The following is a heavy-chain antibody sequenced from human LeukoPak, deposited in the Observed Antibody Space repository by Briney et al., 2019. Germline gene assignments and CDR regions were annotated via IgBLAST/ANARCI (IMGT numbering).Heavy chain of an antibody. Sequence: SETLSLTCTVSGDSISSYYWSWIRQPAGKGLEWIGRIHTSGSTNHNPSLTSRVTMSVDTSKNQFSLKLTSVTAADTAVYYCARETAELGRSFDYWGQGAQVTVSP. CDR1: GDSISSYY. CDR2: IHTSGST. J-gene: IGHJ4*02. V-gene: IGHV4-4*07. CDR3: ARETAELGRSFDY. D-gene: IGHD6-6*01.